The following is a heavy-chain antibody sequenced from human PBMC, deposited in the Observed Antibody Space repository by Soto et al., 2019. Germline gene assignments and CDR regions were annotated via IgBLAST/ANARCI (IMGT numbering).Heavy chain of an antibody. J-gene: IGHJ4*02. CDR3: TRLGGFLERLPKYYFDY. CDR1: RFTFGDYA. D-gene: IGHD3-3*01. CDR2: IRSKAYGGTT. V-gene: IGHV3-49*04. Sequence: SMKISCTASRFTFGDYAMSWVRQAPGKGVEWVGFIRSKAYGGTTEYAGSVKGRITISRDDSKSIAYLQMNSLKNEDTAVYYCTRLGGFLERLPKYYFDYWGQGT.